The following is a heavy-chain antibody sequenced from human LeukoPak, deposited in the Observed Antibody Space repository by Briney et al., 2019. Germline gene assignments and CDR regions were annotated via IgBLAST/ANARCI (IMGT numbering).Heavy chain of an antibody. CDR1: GYTYTNYG. J-gene: IGHJ5*02. D-gene: IGHD5-18*01. CDR3: ARRGYSYGNRNWFDP. V-gene: IGHV1-46*01. Sequence: GASVKVSCKASGYTYTNYGISWVRQAPGQGLEWMGIINPSGGSTSYAQKFQGRVTMTRDMSTSTVYMELSSLRSEDTAVYYCARRGYSYGNRNWFDPWGQGTLVTVSS. CDR2: INPSGGST.